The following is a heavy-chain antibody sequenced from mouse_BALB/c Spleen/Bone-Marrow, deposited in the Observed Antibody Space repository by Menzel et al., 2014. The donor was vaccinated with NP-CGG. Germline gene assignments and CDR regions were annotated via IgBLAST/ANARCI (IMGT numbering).Heavy chain of an antibody. Sequence: VKLMESGAELARPGASVKLSCKAAGYTFTSYWMQWVKQRPGQGLEWIGAIYPGDGDTRYSQKFKEKATLTADKSSSTAYTQLSSLASEDSAVYYCARRGSDYENAMDYWGQGTSVIVSS. D-gene: IGHD2-4*01. CDR1: GYTFTSYW. CDR2: IYPGDGDT. V-gene: IGHV1-87*01. J-gene: IGHJ4*01. CDR3: ARRGSDYENAMDY.